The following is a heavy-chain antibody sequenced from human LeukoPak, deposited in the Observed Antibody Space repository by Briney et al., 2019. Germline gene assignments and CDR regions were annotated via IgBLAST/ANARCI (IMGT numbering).Heavy chain of an antibody. V-gene: IGHV3-23*01. CDR2: ISGSGGTT. J-gene: IGHJ6*02. Sequence: GGSLRLSCAASGFTFSSCSMNWVRQAPGQGLHWVSAISGSGGTTYYADSVKGRFNISRDNSKSTLYLEMNSLRVEDTAVYYCARAAGGSSYDRMDVWGQGTTVTVSS. CDR1: GFTFSSCS. CDR3: ARAAGGSSYDRMDV. D-gene: IGHD3-22*01.